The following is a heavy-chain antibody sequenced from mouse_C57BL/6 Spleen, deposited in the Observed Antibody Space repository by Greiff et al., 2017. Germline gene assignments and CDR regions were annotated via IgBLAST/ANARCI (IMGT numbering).Heavy chain of an antibody. CDR3: ASLDSSGYKGGY. Sequence: VKQPGRGLEWIGRIDPNSGGTKYNEKFKSKATLTVDKPSSTAYMQLSSLTSEDSAVYYCASLDSSGYKGGYWGQGTTLTVSS. V-gene: IGHV1-72*01. D-gene: IGHD3-2*02. J-gene: IGHJ2*01. CDR2: IDPNSGGT.